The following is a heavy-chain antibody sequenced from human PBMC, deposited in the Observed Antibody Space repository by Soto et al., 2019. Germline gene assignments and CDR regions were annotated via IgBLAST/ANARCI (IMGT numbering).Heavy chain of an antibody. J-gene: IGHJ6*02. D-gene: IGHD6-13*01. Sequence: GGSLRLSCAASGFTFSSYAMHWVRQAPGKGLEWVAVISYDGSNKYYADSVKGRFTISRDNSKNTLYLQMNSLRAEDTAVYYCARGFQPGIAAAGRVGYYYYYGMDVWGQGTTVTVSS. CDR2: ISYDGSNK. CDR3: ARGFQPGIAAAGRVGYYYYYGMDV. CDR1: GFTFSSYA. V-gene: IGHV3-30-3*01.